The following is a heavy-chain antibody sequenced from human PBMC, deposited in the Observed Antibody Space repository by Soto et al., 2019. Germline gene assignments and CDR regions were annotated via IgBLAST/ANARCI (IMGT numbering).Heavy chain of an antibody. V-gene: IGHV5-51*01. Sequence: GESLKISCKGSGYSFTSYWIGWVRQMPGKGLEWMGSIYPGDSDTRYSPSFQGQVTISADKSISPAYLQWSSLKASDTAMYYCARHGSCYDGWFDPWGQGTLVTVSS. D-gene: IGHD5-12*01. CDR3: ARHGSCYDGWFDP. CDR2: IYPGDSDT. CDR1: GYSFTSYW. J-gene: IGHJ5*02.